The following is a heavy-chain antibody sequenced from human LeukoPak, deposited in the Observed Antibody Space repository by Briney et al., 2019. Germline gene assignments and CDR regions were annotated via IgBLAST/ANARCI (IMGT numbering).Heavy chain of an antibody. Sequence: ASVKVSCKVSGYTLIKLSMHWVRQAPGKGLEWMGGFDPEDGETIYAQKFQGRVTMPEDTSTDTTYMELSSLTSEDTAVYNCATSLQLRQFDYWGQGTLVTVSS. D-gene: IGHD1-1*01. CDR3: ATSLQLRQFDY. CDR2: FDPEDGET. V-gene: IGHV1-24*01. CDR1: GYTLIKLS. J-gene: IGHJ4*02.